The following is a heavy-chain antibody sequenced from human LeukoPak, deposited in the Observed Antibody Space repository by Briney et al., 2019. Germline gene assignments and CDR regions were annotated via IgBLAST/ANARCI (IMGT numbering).Heavy chain of an antibody. CDR3: ARATSYGDYVDY. CDR2: IDYSGNT. J-gene: IGHJ4*02. Sequence: SETLSLTCTVSGGSISSSYWSWIRQPPGKGLEWIGYIDYSGNTNYNPSLKRRVTISVERSKNQFSLKLSSVTAADTAVYYCARATSYGDYVDYWGQGTLVTVSS. CDR1: GGSISSSY. D-gene: IGHD4-17*01. V-gene: IGHV4-59*08.